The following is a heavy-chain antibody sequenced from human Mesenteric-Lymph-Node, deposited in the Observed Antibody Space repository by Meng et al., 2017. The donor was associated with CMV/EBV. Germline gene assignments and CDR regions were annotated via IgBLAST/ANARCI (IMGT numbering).Heavy chain of an antibody. D-gene: IGHD3-10*01. CDR3: ASEGFYGSGRQAPIEF. CDR2: INPKGGAT. CDR1: GYTFTSYG. Sequence: ASVKVSCKASGYTFTSYGISWVRQAPGQGLEWMGWINPKGGATNYAQNFQGRVTLTRDTSISTAYMELSRLTSDDTAVYYCASEGFYGSGRQAPIEFWGQGTLVTVSS. V-gene: IGHV1-2*02. J-gene: IGHJ4*02.